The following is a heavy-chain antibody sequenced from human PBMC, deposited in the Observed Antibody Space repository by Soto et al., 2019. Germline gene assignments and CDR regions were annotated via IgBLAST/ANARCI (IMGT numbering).Heavy chain of an antibody. CDR1: GGSISSGGYY. Sequence: QVQLQESGPGLVKPSQTLSLTCTVSGGSISSGGYYWSWIRQHPGKGLEWIGYIYYSGSTYYNPSLKSRVTISVDTSKSQFCLKLSSVTAADTAVYYCARAARTRPRAPVVTIDYWGQGTLVTVSS. D-gene: IGHD3-22*01. CDR2: IYYSGST. J-gene: IGHJ4*02. V-gene: IGHV4-31*03. CDR3: ARAARTRPRAPVVTIDY.